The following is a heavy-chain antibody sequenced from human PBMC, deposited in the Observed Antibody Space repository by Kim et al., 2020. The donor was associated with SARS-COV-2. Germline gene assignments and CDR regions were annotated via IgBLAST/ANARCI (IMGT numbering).Heavy chain of an antibody. CDR2: ISSSSSTI. J-gene: IGHJ6*02. CDR3: ARDTPSLLYYYYGMDV. Sequence: GGSPRLSCAASGFTFSSYSMNWVRQAPGKGLEWVSYISSSSSTIYYADSVKGRFTISRDNAKNSLYLQMNSLRAEDTAVYYCARDTPSLLYYYYGMDVWGQGTTVTVSS. V-gene: IGHV3-48*04. CDR1: GFTFSSYS.